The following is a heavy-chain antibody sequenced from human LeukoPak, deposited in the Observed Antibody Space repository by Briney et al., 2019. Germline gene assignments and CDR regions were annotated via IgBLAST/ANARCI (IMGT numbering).Heavy chain of an antibody. J-gene: IGHJ5*02. CDR2: INPNSGGT. D-gene: IGHD3-10*01. V-gene: IGHV1-2*02. CDR3: GYVVRGVIGWFDP. CDR1: GYTFTVYY. Sequence: ASVKVSCKASGYTFTVYYMHWVRQAPGQGLEWMGWINPNSGGTNYAQKFQGRVTMTRDTSISTAYMELSRLRSDDTAVYYCGYVVRGVIGWFDPWGQGTLVTVSS.